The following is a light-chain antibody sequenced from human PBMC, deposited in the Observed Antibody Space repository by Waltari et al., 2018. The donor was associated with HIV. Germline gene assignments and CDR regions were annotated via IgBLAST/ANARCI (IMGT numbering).Light chain of an antibody. CDR1: SSNIGSNT. J-gene: IGLJ1*01. CDR2: RNK. Sequence: QSVLTQPPSASGTPGQRVTIPCSGSSSNIGSNTVNWYQQFPGMAPKLLIYRNKQRPSGVPDRFSGSKSGTSASLAISGLQSEDEGDYYCAAWDDSLNGYYVFGTGTKVTVL. V-gene: IGLV1-44*01. CDR3: AAWDDSLNGYYV.